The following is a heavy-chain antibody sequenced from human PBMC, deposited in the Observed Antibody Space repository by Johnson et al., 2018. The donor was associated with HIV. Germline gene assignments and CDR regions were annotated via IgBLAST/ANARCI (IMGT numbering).Heavy chain of an antibody. V-gene: IGHV3-30*03. CDR3: ALYPPDAFDI. CDR2: ISYDGSNK. CDR1: SSYG. D-gene: IGHD5/OR15-5a*01. J-gene: IGHJ3*02. Sequence: SSYGMHWVRQAPGKGLEWVAVISYDGSNKYYADSVKGRFTISRDNSKNTLYLQMNSLRAEDTAVYYCALYPPDAFDIWGQGTMVTVSS.